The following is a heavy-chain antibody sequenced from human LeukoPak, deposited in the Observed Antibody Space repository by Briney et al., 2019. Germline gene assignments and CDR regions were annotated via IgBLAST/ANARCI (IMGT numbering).Heavy chain of an antibody. Sequence: ASVKVSCKASGYTFSSYGIGWVRQAPGQGLEWMGWISAYNGNTNYAQKLQGRVTMTTDTSTSTAYMELRSLRSDDTAVYYCARAGDTAMSSDYWGQGTLVTVSS. CDR2: ISAYNGNT. CDR1: GYTFSSYG. J-gene: IGHJ4*02. V-gene: IGHV1-18*01. D-gene: IGHD5-18*01. CDR3: ARAGDTAMSSDY.